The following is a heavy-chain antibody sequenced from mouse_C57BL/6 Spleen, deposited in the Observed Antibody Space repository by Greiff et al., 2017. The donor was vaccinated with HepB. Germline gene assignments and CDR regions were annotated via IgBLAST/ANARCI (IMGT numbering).Heavy chain of an antibody. V-gene: IGHV1-64*01. D-gene: IGHD1-1*01. CDR1: GYTFTSYW. Sequence: QVKLKQPGAELVKPGASVKLSCKASGYTFTSYWMHWVKQRPGQGLEWIGMIHPNSGSTNYNEKFKSKATLTVDKSSSTAYMQLSSLTSEDSAVYYCYYDGSYYFDYWGQGTTLTVSS. J-gene: IGHJ2*01. CDR2: IHPNSGST. CDR3: YYDGSYYFDY.